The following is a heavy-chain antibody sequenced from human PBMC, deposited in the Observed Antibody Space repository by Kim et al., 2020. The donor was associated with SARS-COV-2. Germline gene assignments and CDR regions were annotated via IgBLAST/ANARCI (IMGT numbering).Heavy chain of an antibody. CDR3: AKEVATVIVAAVIRWFDY. V-gene: IGHV3-23*01. CDR2: ISNRGGGT. D-gene: IGHD6-13*01. J-gene: IGHJ4*02. CDR1: GFTFSSYA. Sequence: GGSLRLSCAASGFTFSSYAMSWVRQAPGKGLEWVSSISNRGGGTYYADSVRGRFTISRDNSKNTLYLQMNSLRAEDTAVYYCAKEVATVIVAAVIRWFDYWGQGTLVTVSS.